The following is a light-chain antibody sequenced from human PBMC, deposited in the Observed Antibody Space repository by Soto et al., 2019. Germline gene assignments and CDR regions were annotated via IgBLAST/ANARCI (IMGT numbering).Light chain of an antibody. V-gene: IGKV3-20*01. CDR2: GAS. J-gene: IGKJ4*01. CDR3: QQYGSSLPLP. Sequence: EIVLTQSPGTLSLSPGERATLSCRASQSVSSSYLAWYQRKPGQAPRLHIYGASSRATGIPDRFSGSGSGRVFTLTFSRLEPEVLAVYYCQQYGSSLPLPLGGGTRVNIK. CDR1: QSVSSSY.